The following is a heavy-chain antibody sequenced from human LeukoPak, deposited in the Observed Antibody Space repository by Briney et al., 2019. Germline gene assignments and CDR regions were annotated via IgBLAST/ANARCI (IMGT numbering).Heavy chain of an antibody. J-gene: IGHJ4*02. Sequence: ASVKVSCKASGYTFTGYYMHWVRQAPGQGLERMGWINPNSGGTNYAQKFQGRVTMTRDTSISTAYMELSRLRSDDTAVYYCARVRGLATVPDYWGQGTLVTVSS. D-gene: IGHD5-12*01. CDR2: INPNSGGT. CDR3: ARVRGLATVPDY. CDR1: GYTFTGYY. V-gene: IGHV1-2*02.